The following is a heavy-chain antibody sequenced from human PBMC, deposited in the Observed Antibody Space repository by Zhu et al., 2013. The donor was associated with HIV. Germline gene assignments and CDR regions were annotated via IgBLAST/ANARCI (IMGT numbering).Heavy chain of an antibody. J-gene: IGHJ6*03. CDR3: ARSGYSYDTRLYYYYMDV. CDR2: IIPMFTIT. D-gene: IGHD5-18*01. Sequence: QVHLVQSGPEVKKPGASVNVSCRAFGYTFNNYDINWVRQASGGGLEWMGWIIPMFTITNYAQKFQGRVTITADESTSTAYMELSSLRSEDTAVYYCARSGYSYDTRLYYYYMDVWGKGTTVTVSS. V-gene: IGHV1-69*01. CDR1: GYTFNNYD.